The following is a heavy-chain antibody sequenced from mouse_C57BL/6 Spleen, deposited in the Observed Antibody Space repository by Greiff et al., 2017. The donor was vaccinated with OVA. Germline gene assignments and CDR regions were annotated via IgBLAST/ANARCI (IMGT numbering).Heavy chain of an antibody. D-gene: IGHD2-2*01. J-gene: IGHJ3*01. CDR2: IYPGDGDT. CDR3: AREASTMVKGFAY. V-gene: IGHV1-80*01. Sequence: QVQLQQSGAELVKPGASVKISCKASGYAFSRYWMNWVKQRPGKGLEWIGQIYPGDGDTNYNGKFKGKATLTADKSSSTAYMQLSSLTSEDAAVYCCAREASTMVKGFAYWGQGTLVTVAA. CDR1: GYAFSRYW.